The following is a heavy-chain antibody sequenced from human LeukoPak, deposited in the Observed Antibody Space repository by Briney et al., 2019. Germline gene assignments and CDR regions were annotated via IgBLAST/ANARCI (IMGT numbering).Heavy chain of an antibody. CDR2: INTDGSST. J-gene: IGHJ4*02. Sequence: QTGGSLRLSCAASGFIFSSYWMHWVRHAPGKGLAWVSRINTDGSSTSYADSVKGRFTISRDNAKNTLYLQMNSLRAEDTAVYYCARDHGRPYYDFWSGPYSDPSDLDYWGQGTLVTVSS. CDR3: ARDHGRPYYDFWSGPYSDPSDLDY. D-gene: IGHD3-3*01. CDR1: GFIFSSYW. V-gene: IGHV3-74*01.